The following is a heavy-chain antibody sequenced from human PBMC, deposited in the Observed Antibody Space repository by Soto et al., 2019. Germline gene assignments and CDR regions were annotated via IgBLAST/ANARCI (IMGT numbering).Heavy chain of an antibody. D-gene: IGHD1-26*01. J-gene: IGHJ4*02. CDR2: MKGYSGNP. CDR1: GYNFNNYE. V-gene: IGHV1-8*01. Sequence: QVQLLQSGAEVKKPGASVKISCKASGYNFNNYEINWVRQAPAQGLEWMGWMKGYSGNPLYAQNFQGRLTLTRETSTNTAYLELTSLAYEDTAIYWCARRRGESYYGLDDGGQGTLVTVSS. CDR3: ARRRGESYYGLDD.